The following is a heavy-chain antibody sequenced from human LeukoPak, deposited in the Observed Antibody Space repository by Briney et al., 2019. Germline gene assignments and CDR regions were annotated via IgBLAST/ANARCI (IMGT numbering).Heavy chain of an antibody. CDR3: VRDQKITFGGVIAPSVGLDV. J-gene: IGHJ6*02. CDR1: GYTFINYA. CDR2: INAGNGHT. V-gene: IGHV1-3*01. D-gene: IGHD3-16*02. Sequence: ASVKVSCKASGYTFINYAIQWVRQAPGQSLEWMGWINAGNGHTQYSQKFQGRVTLTRDTSASTAYMELSSLRSEDTAVYYCVRDQKITFGGVIAPSVGLDVWGQGTTVTVSS.